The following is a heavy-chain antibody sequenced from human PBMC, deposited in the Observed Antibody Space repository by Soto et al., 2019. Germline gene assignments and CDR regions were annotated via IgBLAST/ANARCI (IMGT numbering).Heavy chain of an antibody. CDR3: ARGGQWLVHNYYYYGMDV. Sequence: QVQLVESGGGVVQPGRSLRLSCAASGFTFSSYGMHWVRQAPGKGLEWVAVIWYDGSNKYYADSVKGRFTISRDNSKNTLYLQMNSLRAEDTAVYYCARGGQWLVHNYYYYGMDVWGQGTTVTVSS. V-gene: IGHV3-33*01. J-gene: IGHJ6*02. D-gene: IGHD6-19*01. CDR2: IWYDGSNK. CDR1: GFTFSSYG.